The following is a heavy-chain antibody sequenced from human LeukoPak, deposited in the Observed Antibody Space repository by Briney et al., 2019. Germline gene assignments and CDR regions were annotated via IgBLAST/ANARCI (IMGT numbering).Heavy chain of an antibody. CDR2: ISYDGSNK. V-gene: IGHV3-30*18. Sequence: GGSLRLSCAASGFTFSSYGMPWVRQAPGKGLEWVAVISYDGSNKYYADSVKGRFTISRDNSKNTLYLQMNSLRAEDTAVYYCAKDFLEYSSSSMYYGMDVWGQGTTVTVSS. CDR1: GFTFSSYG. D-gene: IGHD6-6*01. J-gene: IGHJ6*02. CDR3: AKDFLEYSSSSMYYGMDV.